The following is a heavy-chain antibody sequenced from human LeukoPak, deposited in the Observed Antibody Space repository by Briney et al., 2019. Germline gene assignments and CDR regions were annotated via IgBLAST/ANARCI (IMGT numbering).Heavy chain of an antibody. CDR3: TRDLMDYDVSTGWHHYYMDV. V-gene: IGHV3-74*01. J-gene: IGHJ6*02. CDR1: GFTFSIYW. CDR2: INGDGRNI. D-gene: IGHD3-9*01. Sequence: GGSVRLSWVASGFTFSIYWMHWVRQHPRKGLVWVSRINGDGRNINYADSVRGRLTISRDNAKNTLYLQMNTLGVEDAAVYYCTRDLMDYDVSTGWHHYYMDVWGQGTTVTVSS.